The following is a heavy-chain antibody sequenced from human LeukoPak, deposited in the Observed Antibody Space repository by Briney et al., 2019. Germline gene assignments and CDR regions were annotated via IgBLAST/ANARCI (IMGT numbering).Heavy chain of an antibody. Sequence: PSETLSLTCVVSGASISSSDWWSWVRQSPGQGLEWIGEIYYTGSRNYNPSLKSRVAMSVDTSKNQFSLELTSVTAADTAVYYCARDYYDSSGDDAFDIWGQGTMVTVSS. D-gene: IGHD3-22*01. CDR2: IYYTGSR. J-gene: IGHJ3*02. CDR3: ARDYYDSSGDDAFDI. V-gene: IGHV4-4*02. CDR1: GASISSSDW.